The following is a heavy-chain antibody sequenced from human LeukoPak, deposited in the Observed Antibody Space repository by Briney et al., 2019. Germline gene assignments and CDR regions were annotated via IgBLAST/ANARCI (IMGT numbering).Heavy chain of an antibody. V-gene: IGHV3-33*01. CDR1: GFTFSSYG. CDR3: ARDPAPPSVSQVYGMDV. D-gene: IGHD5/OR15-5a*01. J-gene: IGHJ6*02. Sequence: GGSLRLSCAASGFTFSSYGMHWVRQAPGKGLEWVAVIWYDGSNKYYADSVKGRFTISRDNSKNTLYLQMNSLRAEDTAVYSCARDPAPPSVSQVYGMDVWGQGTTVTVSS. CDR2: IWYDGSNK.